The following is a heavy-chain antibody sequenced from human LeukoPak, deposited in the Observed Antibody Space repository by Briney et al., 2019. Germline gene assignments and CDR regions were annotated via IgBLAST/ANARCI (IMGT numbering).Heavy chain of an antibody. Sequence: SETLSLTCAVSGGSFSGYYWSWIRQPPGKGREWIGEINHRGSTNYNPSLKSRVTISVDTSKNQFSLKRSSVTAADTAVYYCARGFRRVDYWGQGTLVTVSS. CDR3: ARGFRRVDY. J-gene: IGHJ4*02. CDR2: INHRGST. CDR1: GGSFSGYY. V-gene: IGHV4-34*01.